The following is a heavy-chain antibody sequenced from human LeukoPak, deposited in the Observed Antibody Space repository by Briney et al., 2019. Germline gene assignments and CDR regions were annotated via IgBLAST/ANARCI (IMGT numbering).Heavy chain of an antibody. V-gene: IGHV3-74*01. CDR2: ANSDGSST. D-gene: IGHD3-10*01. Sequence: GGSLRLSCAASGFTFSSYWMHWVRQAPGKGLVWVSRANSDGSSTSYADSVKGRFTISRDNSKNTLYLQMNSLRAEDTAVYYCARDGRKVRGDSVYWDQGTLVTVSS. CDR3: ARDGRKVRGDSVY. CDR1: GFTFSSYW. J-gene: IGHJ4*02.